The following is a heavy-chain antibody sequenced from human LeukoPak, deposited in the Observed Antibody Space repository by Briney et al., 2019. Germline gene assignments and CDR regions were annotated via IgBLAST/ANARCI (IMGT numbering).Heavy chain of an antibody. CDR1: GHNFIIYY. CDR3: ARQSDLGQFDL. J-gene: IGHJ2*01. D-gene: IGHD7-27*01. CDR2: IYPSSGGT. Sequence: ASVKVSCKASGHNFIIYYMHWVRQAPGQGLEGMGWIYPSSGGTKYAQKFQGRVTMTRDTSISTAYMELSRLTSDDAAVYYCARQSDLGQFDLWGRGTLVTVSS. V-gene: IGHV1-2*02.